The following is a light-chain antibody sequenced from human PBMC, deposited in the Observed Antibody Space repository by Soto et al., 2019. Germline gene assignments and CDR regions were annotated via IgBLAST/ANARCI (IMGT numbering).Light chain of an antibody. V-gene: IGLV2-11*01. J-gene: IGLJ2*01. CDR3: CSYAGSYSLV. CDR1: RSDIGIYNF. Sequence: QSVLTQPRSVSGSPGQSVTISCTGTRSDIGIYNFVSWYLQHPGKAPKLVIYDVSKRPSGVPDRFSGSKSGYTASLTISGLQDEDEADYYCCSYAGSYSLVFGGGTKVTVL. CDR2: DVS.